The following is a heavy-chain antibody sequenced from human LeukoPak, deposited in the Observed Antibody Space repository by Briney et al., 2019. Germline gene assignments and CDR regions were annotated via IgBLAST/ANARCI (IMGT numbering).Heavy chain of an antibody. CDR2: ISSSGATR. V-gene: IGHV3-48*03. CDR1: GFTFSSYE. J-gene: IGHJ6*03. D-gene: IGHD2-15*01. Sequence: GGSLRLSCAASGFTFSSYEMNWVRQAPGKGLEWVSYISSSGATRYYADSVKGRFTMSRDNAKNSLYLLLNSLRAEDTAVYYCPREVVVAATRYMDVWGKGTTVTISS. CDR3: PREVVVAATRYMDV.